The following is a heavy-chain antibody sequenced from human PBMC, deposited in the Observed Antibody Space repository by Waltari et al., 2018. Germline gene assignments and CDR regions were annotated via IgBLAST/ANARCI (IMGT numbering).Heavy chain of an antibody. CDR1: GFSFPPST. CDR2: ITGSGSTK. Sequence: ELQLVESGGDLVQPGGSLRLSCAASGFSFPPSTMNWVRQAPGKGLEWVSYITGSGSTKFYGDAVKGRFTISRDNAKNSLYLQMDSLRVEDTAIYYCAREDYYGSGSVDYWGQGTLVTVSS. J-gene: IGHJ4*02. D-gene: IGHD3-10*01. V-gene: IGHV3-48*04. CDR3: AREDYYGSGSVDY.